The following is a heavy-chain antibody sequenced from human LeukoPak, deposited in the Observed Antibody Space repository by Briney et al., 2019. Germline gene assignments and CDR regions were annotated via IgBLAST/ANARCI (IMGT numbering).Heavy chain of an antibody. CDR1: GFTFSDYY. CDR3: ARDVYSSSRDWFDP. CDR2: ISSSGSTI. V-gene: IGHV3-11*01. J-gene: IGHJ5*02. Sequence: GGSLRLSCAASGFTFSDYYMSWIRQAPGKGLEWVSYISSSGSTIYYADSVKGRFTISRDNAKNSLYLQMNSLRAEDTALYYCARDVYSSSRDWFDPWGQGTLVTVSS. D-gene: IGHD6-13*01.